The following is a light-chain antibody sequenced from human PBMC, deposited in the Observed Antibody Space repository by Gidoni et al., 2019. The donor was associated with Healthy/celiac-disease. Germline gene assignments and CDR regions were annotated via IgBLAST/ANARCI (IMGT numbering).Light chain of an antibody. CDR3: CSYAGSSTLV. CDR1: SSDVGRYNL. Sequence: QSALTKPASVSGSPGQSITISCTGTSSDVGRYNLVSWYQQHPGKAPKLMIYEVIKRPSGVSNRFSGSKSGNTASLTISGLQAEDEADYYCCSYAGSSTLVFGGGTKLTVL. CDR2: EVI. V-gene: IGLV2-23*02. J-gene: IGLJ3*02.